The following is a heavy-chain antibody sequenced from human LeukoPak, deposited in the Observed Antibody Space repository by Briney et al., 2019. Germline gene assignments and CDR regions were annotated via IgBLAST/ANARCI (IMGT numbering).Heavy chain of an antibody. CDR3: ARVRTNGYCSGGSCRRHFDY. J-gene: IGHJ4*02. D-gene: IGHD2-15*01. Sequence: SQTLSLTCTVSGYSISSGYYWGWIRQPPEKGLEWIGYIYYSGSTNYNPSLKSRVTISVDTSKNQFSLKLSSVTAADTAVYYCARVRTNGYCSGGSCRRHFDYWGQGTLVTVSS. CDR2: IYYSGST. V-gene: IGHV4-61*01. CDR1: GYSISSGYY.